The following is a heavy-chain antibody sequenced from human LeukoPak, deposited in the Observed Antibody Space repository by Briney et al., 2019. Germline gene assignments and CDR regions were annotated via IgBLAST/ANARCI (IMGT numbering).Heavy chain of an antibody. V-gene: IGHV3-23*01. Sequence: GGSLRLSCAASGFTFSSYDMTWVRQAPGKGLEWVSGISGSAGSKDYADSVKGRFTISRDNSKNTLYLQMSSLRADDTAVYYCAKGSGAYAYLFDYWGRGTLVTVSS. CDR3: AKGSGAYAYLFDY. CDR1: GFTFSSYD. D-gene: IGHD2-15*01. J-gene: IGHJ4*02. CDR2: ISGSAGSK.